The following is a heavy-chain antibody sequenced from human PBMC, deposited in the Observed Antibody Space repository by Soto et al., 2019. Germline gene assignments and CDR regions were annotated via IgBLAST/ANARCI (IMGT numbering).Heavy chain of an antibody. CDR2: IIPLFGTP. J-gene: IGHJ4*03. Sequence: QVQLVQSGAEVKKPGSSLKVSCKTSGVTFSTSGISWVRQGPGQGLEWMGGIIPLFGTPKYARKFQVRVSITADDSGTAPYLELSGLSSDDTAIYYCARVSPSICFGGNCYRLDSYFDSWGPGSQVVVSS. V-gene: IGHV1-69*01. CDR3: ARVSPSICFGGNCYRLDSYFDS. D-gene: IGHD2-21*01. CDR1: GVTFSTSG.